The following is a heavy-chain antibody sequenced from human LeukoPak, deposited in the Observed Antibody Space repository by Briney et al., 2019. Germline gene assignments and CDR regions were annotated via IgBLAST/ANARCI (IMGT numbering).Heavy chain of an antibody. Sequence: PGRSLGLSCAASGFTFSSYAMHWVRQAPGKGLEWVAVISYDGSNKYYADSVKGRFTISRDNSKNTLYLQMNSLRAEDTAVYYCASIYCGGDCYSVDAFDIWGQGTMVTVSS. CDR2: ISYDGSNK. CDR1: GFTFSSYA. CDR3: ASIYCGGDCYSVDAFDI. J-gene: IGHJ3*02. V-gene: IGHV3-30-3*01. D-gene: IGHD2-21*02.